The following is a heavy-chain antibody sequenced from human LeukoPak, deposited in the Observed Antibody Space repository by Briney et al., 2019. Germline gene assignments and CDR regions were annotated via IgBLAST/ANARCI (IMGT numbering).Heavy chain of an antibody. V-gene: IGHV3-66*02. CDR2: TYSGGTT. J-gene: IGHJ4*02. CDR3: ARYQNY. CDR1: GFIVSTNY. Sequence: GRSLRLSCVASGFIVSTNYMSWVRQAPGKGLEWVSVTYSGGTTYYADSVKGRFTNSTDNSQNTLYLQMSSLRPEDTAVYYCARYQNYWGQGTLVTVSS.